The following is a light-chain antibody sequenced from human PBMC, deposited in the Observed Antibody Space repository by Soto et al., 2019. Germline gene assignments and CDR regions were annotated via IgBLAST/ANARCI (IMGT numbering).Light chain of an antibody. CDR2: GAS. J-gene: IGKJ1*01. CDR3: PQFHISRT. CDR1: QSLNARY. Sequence: EIVLTQSPGTLSLSRGERATLSGRASQSLNARYLAWYQVKPGQAPRLLFYGASTRATGIPDRSIASGSGTDFTLTITGLEPEDFPVYYCPQFHISRTLGQGTTV. V-gene: IGKV3-20*01.